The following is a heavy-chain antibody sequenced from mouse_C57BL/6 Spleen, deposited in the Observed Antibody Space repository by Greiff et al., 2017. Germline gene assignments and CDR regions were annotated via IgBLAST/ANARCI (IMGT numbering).Heavy chain of an antibody. CDR2: ISSGSSTI. V-gene: IGHV5-17*01. J-gene: IGHJ1*03. D-gene: IGHD1-1*01. CDR3: ARRVLRSIYWYIDV. CDR1: GFTFSDYG. Sequence: EVQLKQSGGGLVKPGGSLKLSCAASGFTFSDYGMHWVRQAPEKGLEWVAYISSGSSTIYYADTVKGRFTISRDNAKNTLFQQMTRLRSEDTAMYYGARRVLRSIYWYIDVWGTGTTVTVSS.